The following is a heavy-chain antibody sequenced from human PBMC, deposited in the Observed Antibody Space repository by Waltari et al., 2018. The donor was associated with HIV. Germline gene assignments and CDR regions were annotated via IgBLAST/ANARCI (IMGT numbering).Heavy chain of an antibody. CDR2: INTDGSDT. V-gene: IGHV3-74*01. CDR1: GCTFSSYW. CDR3: ARDRYTGSSDFDY. Sequence: EVQLVESGGGLVQPGGSLRLSCAAYGCTFSSYWMHWVRQAPGKGLVGVSRINTDGSDTRYGDSVKGRFTISRDNAKNTLYLQMNSLRDEDTAMYYCARDRYTGSSDFDYWGQGTLVSVSS. D-gene: IGHD1-26*01. J-gene: IGHJ4*02.